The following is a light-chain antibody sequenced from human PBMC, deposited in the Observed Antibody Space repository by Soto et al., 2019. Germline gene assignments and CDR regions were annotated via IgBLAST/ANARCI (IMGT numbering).Light chain of an antibody. J-gene: IGKJ4*01. CDR2: KAS. V-gene: IGKV1-5*03. CDR1: QSISSW. CDR3: QQYNIYLLT. Sequence: DIQMTQSPSTLSASVGDRVTITCRASQSISSWLAWYQQKPGKAPKLLIYKASSLESGVPSRFSGSGSGTEFTLTISSLHPDDFATYYCQQYNIYLLTFGGGTKVEIK.